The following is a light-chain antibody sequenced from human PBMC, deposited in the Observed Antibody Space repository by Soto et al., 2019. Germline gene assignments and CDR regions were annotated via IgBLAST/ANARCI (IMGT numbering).Light chain of an antibody. CDR3: QQYGGPYT. CDR1: QSVSDNY. J-gene: IGKJ2*01. Sequence: EIVLTQSPGTLSLSPGERGTLSCRASQSVSDNYLAWYQHKPGQAPRLLIYGVSSRATGIPDRFSGSGSGTDFTLTISRLEPEDFAVSYCQQYGGPYTFGQGTKLEIK. V-gene: IGKV3-20*01. CDR2: GVS.